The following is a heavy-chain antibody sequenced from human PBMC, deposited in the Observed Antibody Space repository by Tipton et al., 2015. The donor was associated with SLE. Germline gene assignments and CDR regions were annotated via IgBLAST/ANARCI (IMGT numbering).Heavy chain of an antibody. V-gene: IGHV4-59*01. D-gene: IGHD3-22*01. J-gene: IGHJ4*02. CDR3: ARGYPYYYDNSGYRDYFDY. CDR1: GGSISSYY. Sequence: TLSLTCSVSGGSISSYYWSWIRQPPGKGLEWIGYIYYSGSTNYNPSLKSRVTISVDTSKNQFSLKLTSVTAADTAVYFCARGYPYYYDNSGYRDYFDYWGQGTLVTVSS. CDR2: IYYSGST.